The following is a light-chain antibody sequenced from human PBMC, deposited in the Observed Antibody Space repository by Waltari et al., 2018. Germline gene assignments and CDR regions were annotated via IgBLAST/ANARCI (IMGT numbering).Light chain of an antibody. CDR2: RTD. V-gene: IGLV1-47*01. Sequence: QSVLSQPPSASATPGQRVTISCSGTDSNIGPNPVFCYQPVPGQAPRLLIYRTDQRPSGIPDRFSGSKSGTSASLAITGLRSEDEADYYCAAWDSGLSVSYVFGSGTKVTV. CDR3: AAWDSGLSVSYV. J-gene: IGLJ1*01. CDR1: DSNIGPNP.